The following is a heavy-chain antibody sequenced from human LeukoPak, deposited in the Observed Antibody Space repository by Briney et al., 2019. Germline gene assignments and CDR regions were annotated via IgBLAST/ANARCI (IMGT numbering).Heavy chain of an antibody. CDR3: ARGRAQRELLRKMYYFDY. Sequence: PSETLSLTCAVYGGSFSGYYWSWIRQPPGKGLEWIGEINHSGSTNYNPSLKSRVTISVDTSKNQFSLKLSSVTAADTAVYCCARGRAQRELLRKMYYFDYWGQGTLVTVSS. CDR2: INHSGST. V-gene: IGHV4-34*01. J-gene: IGHJ4*02. D-gene: IGHD1-26*01. CDR1: GGSFSGYY.